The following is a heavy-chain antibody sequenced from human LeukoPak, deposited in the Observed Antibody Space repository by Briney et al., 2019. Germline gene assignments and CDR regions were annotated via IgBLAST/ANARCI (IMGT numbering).Heavy chain of an antibody. V-gene: IGHV3-11*01. Sequence: GGSLRLSCVVSGFALTGNYMSWIRQAPGKEPEWVAYISSGSYSHYYADSVRGRFAISRDNSKNSLYLEMSDLRVEDTVLYYCARGKRTFDPWGQGTLVTVTS. CDR2: ISSGSYSH. CDR1: GFALTGNY. CDR3: ARGKRTFDP. J-gene: IGHJ5*02.